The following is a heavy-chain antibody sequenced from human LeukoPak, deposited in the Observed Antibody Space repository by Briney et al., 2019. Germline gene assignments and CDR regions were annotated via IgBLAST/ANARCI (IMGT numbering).Heavy chain of an antibody. CDR1: GGSLSGYY. D-gene: IGHD2-2*01. Sequence: PSETLSLTCAVYGGSLSGYYWSWIRQPPGKGLEWIGEINHSGSTNYNPSLKSRVTISVDTSKNQFSLKLSSVTAADTAVYYCARGVSNCSSTSCYYFDYWGQGTLVTVSS. V-gene: IGHV4-34*01. J-gene: IGHJ4*02. CDR3: ARGVSNCSSTSCYYFDY. CDR2: INHSGST.